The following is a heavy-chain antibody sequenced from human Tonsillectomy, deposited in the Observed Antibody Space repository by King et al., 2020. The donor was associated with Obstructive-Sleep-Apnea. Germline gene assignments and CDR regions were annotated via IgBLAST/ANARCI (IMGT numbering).Heavy chain of an antibody. J-gene: IGHJ4*01. CDR3: ARHTLGDYSKDEGGFDY. D-gene: IGHD4-11*01. Sequence: VQLQESGPGLVKPSETLSLTCTVSGGSISSYYWSWIRQPPGKGLEWIGYIYYSGSTNYNPSLKSRVTISVDTSKNQFSLKLSSVTAADTAVYYCARHTLGDYSKDEGGFDYWGHGTLVTVSS. CDR2: IYYSGST. CDR1: GGSISSYY. V-gene: IGHV4-59*08.